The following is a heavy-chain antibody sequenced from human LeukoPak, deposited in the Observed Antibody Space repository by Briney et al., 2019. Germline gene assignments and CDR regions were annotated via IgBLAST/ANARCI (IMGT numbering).Heavy chain of an antibody. CDR3: ARVYYYDSSGSPLFDY. D-gene: IGHD3-22*01. Sequence: GASVKVSCKASGYTFTSYGISWVRQAPGQGLEWMGRISAYNGNTNYAQKLQGRVTMTTDTSTSTAYMELRSLRSDDTAVYYCARVYYYDSSGSPLFDYWGQGTLVTVSS. V-gene: IGHV1-18*01. CDR1: GYTFTSYG. J-gene: IGHJ4*02. CDR2: ISAYNGNT.